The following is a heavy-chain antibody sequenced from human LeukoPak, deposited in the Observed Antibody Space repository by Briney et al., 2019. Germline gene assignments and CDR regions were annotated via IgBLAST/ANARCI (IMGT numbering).Heavy chain of an antibody. CDR3: ASRDKGYYSGMDV. Sequence: GGSLRPSCAASGFTVSGNYMSWVRHAPGKGLEWVSLLYSGVSTYYADCVKGRFSISRDNSKYTLYRQMNSLRAENTAVYYCASRDKGYYSGMDVWGQGTTVTVSS. D-gene: IGHD5-24*01. CDR1: GFTVSGNY. V-gene: IGHV3-66*01. CDR2: LYSGVST. J-gene: IGHJ6*02.